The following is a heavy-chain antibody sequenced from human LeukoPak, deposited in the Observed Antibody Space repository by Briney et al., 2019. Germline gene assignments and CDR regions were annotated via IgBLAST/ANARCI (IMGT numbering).Heavy chain of an antibody. D-gene: IGHD3-3*01. J-gene: IGHJ3*02. CDR1: GGSVSSGFYY. CDR2: IYTSGST. CDR3: ARALDDAFDI. V-gene: IGHV4-61*02. Sequence: SETLSLTCTVSGGSVSSGFYYWSWIRQPAGEGLEWIGRIYTSGSTNYNPPLKSRVTISVDTSKNQFSLKLRSVTATDTAVYYCARALDDAFDIWGQGAKVTVSS.